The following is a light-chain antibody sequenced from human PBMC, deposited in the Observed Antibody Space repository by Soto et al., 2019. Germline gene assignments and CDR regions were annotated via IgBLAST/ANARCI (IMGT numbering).Light chain of an antibody. CDR1: QSVSGN. J-gene: IGKJ3*01. CDR3: QQYNNWPPIT. CDR2: AAS. Sequence: EIVMTQSPATLSVSPGERATLSCRASQSVSGNLAWYQQKPGQAPKLLIYAASTRATGIPARFSGSGSGTEFTLTISSLQSEDFAVYYCQQYNNWPPITFGPGTKVDIK. V-gene: IGKV3-15*01.